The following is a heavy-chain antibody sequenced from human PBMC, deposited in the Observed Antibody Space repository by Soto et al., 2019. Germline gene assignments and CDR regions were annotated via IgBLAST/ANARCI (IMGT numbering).Heavy chain of an antibody. D-gene: IGHD5-12*01. CDR2: INAGNGNT. CDR1: GYTFTSYA. J-gene: IGHJ4*02. CDR3: AREGGYDWAYFDY. V-gene: IGHV1-3*01. Sequence: GASVKVSCKASGYTFTSYAMHWVRQAPGQRLEWMGWINAGNGNTKYSQKFQGRVTITRDTSASTAYMELSSLRSEDTAVYYCAREGGYDWAYFDYWGQGTLVTVSS.